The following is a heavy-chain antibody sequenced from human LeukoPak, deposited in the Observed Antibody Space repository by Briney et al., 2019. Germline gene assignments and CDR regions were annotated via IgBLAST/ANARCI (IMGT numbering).Heavy chain of an antibody. V-gene: IGHV3-7*04. Sequence: GGSLRLSCVASGFPFSSYWMTWVRQAPGKGLEWVANIKQDGSKKSYVDSVKGRSTISRDNAKNSLYLQMNSLRAEDTAIYYCTRVGYIDEGIDYWGQGTLVTVS. CDR1: GFPFSSYW. CDR3: TRVGYIDEGIDY. CDR2: IKQDGSKK. D-gene: IGHD5-24*01. J-gene: IGHJ4*02.